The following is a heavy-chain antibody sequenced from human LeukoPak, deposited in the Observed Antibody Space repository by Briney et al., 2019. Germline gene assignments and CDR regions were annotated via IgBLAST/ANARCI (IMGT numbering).Heavy chain of an antibody. CDR2: VYYIGST. Sequence: SETLSLTCTVSGDSITRSSDYWGWIRQPPGKGPEWIGSVYYIGSTFYNPSLKSRLTISIDTSKNQFSLKLRSVTAADTAVYYCAREDAEQMDNSFDIWGQGTMVTVSS. V-gene: IGHV4-39*07. J-gene: IGHJ3*02. CDR1: GDSITRSSDY. CDR3: AREDAEQMDNSFDI. D-gene: IGHD5-24*01.